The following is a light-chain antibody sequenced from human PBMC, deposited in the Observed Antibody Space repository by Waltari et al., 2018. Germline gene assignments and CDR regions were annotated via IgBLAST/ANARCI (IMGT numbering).Light chain of an antibody. Sequence: SLELTQPPSVSVSPGQTATITCFADKLGDKYVSGYQQRPGQSPVLGIYQDKKRPAGLPERCSCSNSGNTATLTISGAQALDEGDYYCQTWDTTTTWVFGGGTKVTVL. J-gene: IGLJ3*02. V-gene: IGLV3-1*01. CDR3: QTWDTTTTWV. CDR1: KLGDKY. CDR2: QDK.